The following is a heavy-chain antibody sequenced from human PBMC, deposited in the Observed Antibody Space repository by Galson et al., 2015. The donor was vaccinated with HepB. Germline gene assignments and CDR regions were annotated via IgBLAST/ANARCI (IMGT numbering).Heavy chain of an antibody. CDR1: GFTFTGYY. V-gene: IGHV1-2*02. J-gene: IGHJ5*02. CDR3: ASAACTYTTSCSPDFP. CDR2: INPHSGGT. Sequence: SGFTFTGYYIHWVRQVPGQGLEWMGWINPHSGGTNYAQKFQGRVTMTRDTSISTAYMELSSLRSDDTAVYYCASAACTYTTSCSPDFPWGQGTLVTVSS. D-gene: IGHD3-16*01.